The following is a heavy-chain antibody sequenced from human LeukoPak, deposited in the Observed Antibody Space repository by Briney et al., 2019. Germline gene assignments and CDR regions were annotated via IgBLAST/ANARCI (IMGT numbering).Heavy chain of an antibody. CDR1: GGSISSGSYY. Sequence: RSSETLSLTCTVSGGSISSGSYYWSWIRQPAGKGLEWIGRIYTSGSTNYNPSLKSRVTISVDTSKNQFSLKLSSVTAADTAVYYCARGPLINWGSARRNYYYMDVWGKGTTVTVSS. D-gene: IGHD7-27*01. V-gene: IGHV4-61*02. J-gene: IGHJ6*03. CDR3: ARGPLINWGSARRNYYYMDV. CDR2: IYTSGST.